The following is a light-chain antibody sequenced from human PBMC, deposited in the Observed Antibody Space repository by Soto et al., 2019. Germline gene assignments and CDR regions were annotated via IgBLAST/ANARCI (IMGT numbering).Light chain of an antibody. Sequence: QSALTQPASVSGCPGQSITISCTGTSSDVGSYNLGSWYQQHAGKAPKVMIYEVSKRPSGVSNRISGSKSGNTASLTISGLHAEDEADYYCCSYAGSSTFVFGTGTKVTVL. CDR3: CSYAGSSTFV. V-gene: IGLV2-23*02. CDR1: SSDVGSYNL. J-gene: IGLJ1*01. CDR2: EVS.